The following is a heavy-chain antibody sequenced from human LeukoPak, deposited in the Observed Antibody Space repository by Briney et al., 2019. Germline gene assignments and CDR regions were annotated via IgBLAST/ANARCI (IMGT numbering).Heavy chain of an antibody. V-gene: IGHV1-2*02. CDR1: GYTFTGYY. J-gene: IGHJ5*02. CDR3: AREGSGYYYGWFDP. CDR2: INPNSGGT. D-gene: IGHD3-22*01. Sequence: GASVKVSCKASGYTFTGYYMHWVRQAPGQGLEWMGWINPNSGGTNYAQKFRGRVTMTRDTSISTAYMELRSLRSDDTAVYYCAREGSGYYYGWFDPWGQGTLVTVSS.